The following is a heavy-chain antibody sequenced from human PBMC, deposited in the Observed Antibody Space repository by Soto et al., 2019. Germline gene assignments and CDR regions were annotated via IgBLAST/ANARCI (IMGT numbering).Heavy chain of an antibody. V-gene: IGHV3-23*01. CDR1: GFTFSDYA. Sequence: PGGSLRLSCAASGFTFSDYALGWVRQAPGRGLEWVSGISGSVDRTDYADSVKGRFTISRDNSKNTIYLQMNSLRAEDTAVYYCARDLAGAERYYYYYYGMDVWGQGTTVTVSS. J-gene: IGHJ6*02. CDR2: ISGSVDRT. D-gene: IGHD3-10*01. CDR3: ARDLAGAERYYYYYYGMDV.